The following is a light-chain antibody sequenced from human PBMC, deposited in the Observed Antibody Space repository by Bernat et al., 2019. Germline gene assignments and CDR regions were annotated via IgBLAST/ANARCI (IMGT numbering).Light chain of an antibody. CDR1: QDISIS. J-gene: IGKJ1*01. CDR3: QQYHEYPPT. Sequence: DIQMTQSPTLLSASVGDKVTITCRASQDISISLAWFQQKPGRAPKSLIYSASILQSEFPSKFSGSGYGTDFSLTISSLHPGDSATYYCQQYHEYPPTFGQGTKVEIK. V-gene: IGKV1-16*02. CDR2: SAS.